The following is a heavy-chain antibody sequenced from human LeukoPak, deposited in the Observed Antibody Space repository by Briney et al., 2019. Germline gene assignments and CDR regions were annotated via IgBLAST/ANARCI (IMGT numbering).Heavy chain of an antibody. CDR1: GFTFSSYG. D-gene: IGHD2-15*01. Sequence: GSLRLSCAASGFTFSSYGMHWVRQAPGKGLEWVAVISYDGSNKYYADSVKGRFTISRDNSKNTLYLQMNSLRAEDTAVYYCAKDERVVGYCSGGSCHAGLYYWGQGTLVTVSS. CDR3: AKDERVVGYCSGGSCHAGLYY. CDR2: ISYDGSNK. V-gene: IGHV3-30*18. J-gene: IGHJ4*02.